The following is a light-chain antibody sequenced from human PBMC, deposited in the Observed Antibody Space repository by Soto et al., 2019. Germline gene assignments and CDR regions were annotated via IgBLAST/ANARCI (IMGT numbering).Light chain of an antibody. CDR2: NNN. V-gene: IGLV1-51*01. J-gene: IGLJ2*01. CDR1: SSNIGSNY. CDR3: GTWDRSLRAGV. Sequence: QSVLTQPPSVSAAPGQRVTISWAGSSSNIGSNYVSWYQQIAGTAPKLLIYNNNERPSGIADRFSGSKSDTSASPDITGLQTRDEADYYCGTWDRSLRAGVFGGGTKLTVL.